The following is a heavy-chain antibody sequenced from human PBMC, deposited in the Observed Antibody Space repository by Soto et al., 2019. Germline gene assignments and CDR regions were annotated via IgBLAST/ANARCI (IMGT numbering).Heavy chain of an antibody. CDR2: INHSGST. CDR1: GGSFSGDY. D-gene: IGHD4-17*01. J-gene: IGHJ4*02. CDR3: ARGPLANTAGLYYFDY. Sequence: SETLSLTCAVYGGSFSGDYWSWIRQPPGKGLEWIGEINHSGSTNYNPSLKSRVTISVDTSKNQFSLKLSSVTAADTAVYYCARGPLANTAGLYYFDYWGQGTLVTVSS. V-gene: IGHV4-34*01.